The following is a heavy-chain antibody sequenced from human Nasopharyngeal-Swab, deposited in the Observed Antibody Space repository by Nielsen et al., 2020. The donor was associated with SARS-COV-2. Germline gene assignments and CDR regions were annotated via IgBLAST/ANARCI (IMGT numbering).Heavy chain of an antibody. CDR3: TSWSSTSCYAED. V-gene: IGHV3-49*03. Sequence: GGSLRLSCTASGFTFGDYAMSWFRQAPGKGLEWVGFIRSKAYGGTTEYAASVEGRFTISRDDSKSIAYLQMNSLKTEDTAVYYCTSWSSTSCYAEDWGQGTLVTVSS. J-gene: IGHJ4*02. CDR1: GFTFGDYA. CDR2: IRSKAYGGTT. D-gene: IGHD2-2*01.